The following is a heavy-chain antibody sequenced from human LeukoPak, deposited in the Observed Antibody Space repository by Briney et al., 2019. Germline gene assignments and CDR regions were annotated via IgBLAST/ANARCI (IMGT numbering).Heavy chain of an antibody. Sequence: PGGSLRLSCAASGFTFSSYWMHWVRQAPGKGLEWVSYISSSGSTRYYADSVKGRFTISRDNAKNSLYLEMNSLRAEDTAVYYCARGNGGPLDYWGQETLVTVSS. J-gene: IGHJ4*02. CDR3: ARGNGGPLDY. CDR2: ISSSGSTR. D-gene: IGHD2-8*01. CDR1: GFTFSSYW. V-gene: IGHV3-48*03.